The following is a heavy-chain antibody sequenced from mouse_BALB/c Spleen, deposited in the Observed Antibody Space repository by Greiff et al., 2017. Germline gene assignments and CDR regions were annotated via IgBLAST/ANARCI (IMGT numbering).Heavy chain of an antibody. D-gene: IGHD2-1*01. V-gene: IGHV14-3*02. CDR2: IDPANGNT. CDR1: GFNIKDTY. Sequence: EVQLQQSGAELVKPGASVKLSCTASGFNIKDTYMHWVKQRPEQGLEWIGRIDPANGNTKYDPKFQGKATITADTSSNTAYLQLSSLTSEDTAVYYCASHYGNYVGCFDYWGQGTTLTVSS. CDR3: ASHYGNYVGCFDY. J-gene: IGHJ2*01.